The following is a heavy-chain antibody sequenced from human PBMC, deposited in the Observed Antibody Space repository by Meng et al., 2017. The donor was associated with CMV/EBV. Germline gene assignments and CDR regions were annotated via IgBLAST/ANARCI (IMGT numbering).Heavy chain of an antibody. V-gene: IGHV1-8*01. CDR2: MNPNSGNT. CDR1: GYTFTSYD. D-gene: IGHD3-3*01. CDR3: ARGDYDFWSGYYSWYYYGMDV. J-gene: IGHJ6*02. Sequence: VKVSCKASGYTFTSYDINWVRQATGQGLEWMGWMNPNSGNTGYAQKFQGRVTMTRNTSISTAYMELSSLRSEDTAVYYCARGDYDFWSGYYSWYYYGMDVWGQGTTVTVSS.